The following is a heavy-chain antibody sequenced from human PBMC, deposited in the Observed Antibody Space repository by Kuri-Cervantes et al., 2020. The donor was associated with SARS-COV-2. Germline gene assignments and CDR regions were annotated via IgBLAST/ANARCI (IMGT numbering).Heavy chain of an antibody. V-gene: IGHV3-7*03. CDR2: IKADGGEM. D-gene: IGHD2/OR15-2a*01. CDR1: GFTLTYRW. CDR3: ASRGNSRNWYFDL. Sequence: GGSLRLSCEASGFTLTYRWMAWFRQAPGKGLEWVAAIKADGGEMVYVDSVKGRFTISRDNAKNSLYLQMNSLRAEDTAVYYCASRGNSRNWYFDLWGRGTLVTVSS. J-gene: IGHJ2*01.